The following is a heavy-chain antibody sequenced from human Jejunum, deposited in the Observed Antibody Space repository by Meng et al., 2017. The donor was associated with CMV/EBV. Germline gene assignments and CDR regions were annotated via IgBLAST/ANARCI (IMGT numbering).Heavy chain of an antibody. CDR3: AGETGLGSPNFYNTGNWFDP. D-gene: IGHD2/OR15-2a*01. CDR1: RYT. V-gene: IGHV1-69*08. J-gene: IGHJ5*02. Sequence: RYTMSWLRQAPGQGPGWMGRMIRIPGTPNNAQKFQGRVTISADKDTSTVYMELNSLSPEDTAVYYCAGETGLGSPNFYNTGNWFDPWGQGTLVTVSS. CDR2: MIRIPGTP.